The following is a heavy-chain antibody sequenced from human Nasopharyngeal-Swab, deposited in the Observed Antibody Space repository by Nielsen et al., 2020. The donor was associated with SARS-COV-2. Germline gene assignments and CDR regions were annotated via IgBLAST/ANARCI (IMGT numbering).Heavy chain of an antibody. Sequence: ASVKVSCKASGYTFTTYGISWVRQAPGQGLEWMGWISAYNGNTNYAQKLQGRVTMTTDTSTSTAYMELRSLRSDDTAVYYCAREGFCSSTNCYLYWGQGTLVTVSS. CDR3: AREGFCSSTNCYLY. CDR2: ISAYNGNT. J-gene: IGHJ4*02. D-gene: IGHD2-2*01. V-gene: IGHV1-18*04. CDR1: GYTFTTYG.